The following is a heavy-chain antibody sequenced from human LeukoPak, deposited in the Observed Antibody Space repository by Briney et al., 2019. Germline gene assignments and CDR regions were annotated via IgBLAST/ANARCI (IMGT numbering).Heavy chain of an antibody. Sequence: SETLSLTCTVSGGSLTSYYWSWIRQPPGKGLEWIGYIYYSGSTKYNPSLKSQVTISLDTSKNQFSLRLSSVTAADTAVYYCGRYQLPDYWGQGTLVTVSS. J-gene: IGHJ4*02. D-gene: IGHD2-2*01. V-gene: IGHV4-59*01. CDR3: GRYQLPDY. CDR2: IYYSGST. CDR1: GGSLTSYY.